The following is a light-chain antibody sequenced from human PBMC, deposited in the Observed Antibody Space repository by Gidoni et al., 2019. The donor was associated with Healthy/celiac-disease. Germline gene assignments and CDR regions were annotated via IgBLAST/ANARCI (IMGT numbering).Light chain of an antibody. CDR2: GAS. CDR3: QQYHNWPPT. Sequence: EIVMTQSPATLSVSAGERATLSCRASQGVSSNLAWYQQKPGQAPRLLIYGASTRATGIPDRFSGSGSGTEFTLTISSLQSEDFAVYYCQQYHNWPPTFGQGTKLEIK. J-gene: IGKJ2*01. CDR1: QGVSSN. V-gene: IGKV3-15*01.